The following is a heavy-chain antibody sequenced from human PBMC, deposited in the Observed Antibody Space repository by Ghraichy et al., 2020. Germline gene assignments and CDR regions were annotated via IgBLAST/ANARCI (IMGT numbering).Heavy chain of an antibody. CDR2: IYPGDSDT. CDR3: ARQTPLPTSPAGYYYYMDV. J-gene: IGHJ6*03. D-gene: IGHD1-1*01. CDR1: GYSFTSYW. Sequence: GESLNISCKGSGYSFTSYWIGWVRQMPGKGLEWMGIIYPGDSDTGYSPSFQGQVTISADKSISTAYLQGSSLKASDTAMYYCARQTPLPTSPAGYYYYMDVWGKGTTVTVSS. V-gene: IGHV5-51*01.